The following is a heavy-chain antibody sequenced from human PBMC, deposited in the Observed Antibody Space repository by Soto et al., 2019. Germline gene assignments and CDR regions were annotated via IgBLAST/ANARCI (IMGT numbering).Heavy chain of an antibody. Sequence: XESLKISCRGSGYSFVTFWITWVREMPGKGLEWMGGIDPADSYARYSPSFEGHVTMSVDRSINNAYLQWSSLKASDSAIYYCAKNVEDFYFGLDAWGPGNSVTVSS. V-gene: IGHV5-10-1*01. CDR1: GYSFVTFW. D-gene: IGHD2-15*01. CDR3: AKNVEDFYFGLDA. CDR2: IDPADSYA. J-gene: IGHJ6*02.